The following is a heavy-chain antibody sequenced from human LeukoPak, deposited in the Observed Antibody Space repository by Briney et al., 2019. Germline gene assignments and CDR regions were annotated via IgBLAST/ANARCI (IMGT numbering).Heavy chain of an antibody. J-gene: IGHJ6*02. CDR2: IYPGASDT. Sequence: GGALTVSFKGSGYSFTNYWNGWVGQMPGKGLGWMGIIYPGASDTRYSPSFQGQVTISADKSISTAYLQWSSLKASDTAMYYCARQQEEDGMDVWGQGTTVTVSS. V-gene: IGHV5-51*01. CDR1: GYSFTNYW. CDR3: ARQQEEDGMDV.